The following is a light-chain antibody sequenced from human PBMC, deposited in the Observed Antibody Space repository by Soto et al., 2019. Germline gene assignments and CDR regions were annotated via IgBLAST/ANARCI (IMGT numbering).Light chain of an antibody. J-gene: IGKJ5*01. CDR1: QALNTR. CDR2: LTS. Sequence: EILLTQFPATLSALPVDRVNLSFRASQALNTRLAWYQHKPGQAPRLLIYLTSNRAAGVPSRFSAWGSETDFTLTISDVQPEDFAVYYCQQYNNWPPITFGQGTRLEIK. V-gene: IGKV3D-15*01. CDR3: QQYNNWPPIT.